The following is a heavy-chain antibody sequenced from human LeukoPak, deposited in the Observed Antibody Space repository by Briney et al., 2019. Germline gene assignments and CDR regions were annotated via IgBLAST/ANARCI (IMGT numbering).Heavy chain of an antibody. Sequence: GGSLRLSCAASGFTFSSYGMHWVRQAPGKGLEWVAVISYDGSNKYYADSVKGRFTISRDNSKNTLYLQMNSLRAEDTAVYYCARQGLYNWNPGYYFDYWGQGTLVTVSS. D-gene: IGHD1-20*01. CDR2: ISYDGSNK. CDR1: GFTFSSYG. V-gene: IGHV3-30*19. J-gene: IGHJ4*02. CDR3: ARQGLYNWNPGYYFDY.